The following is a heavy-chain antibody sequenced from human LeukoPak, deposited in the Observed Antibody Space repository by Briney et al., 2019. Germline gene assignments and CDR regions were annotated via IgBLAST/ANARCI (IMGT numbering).Heavy chain of an antibody. V-gene: IGHV5-51*01. CDR1: GYNFTTYW. J-gene: IGHJ4*02. D-gene: IGHD1-1*01. Sequence: GESLKISCKGSGYNFTTYWIGWVRQMPGKGLEWMGVIYPGNSDTRYSPSFQGQVTISADKSISTAYLQWSSLKASDTAMYYCARPGVSGHPVQVDYWGQGTLVTVSS. CDR2: IYPGNSDT. CDR3: ARPGVSGHPVQVDY.